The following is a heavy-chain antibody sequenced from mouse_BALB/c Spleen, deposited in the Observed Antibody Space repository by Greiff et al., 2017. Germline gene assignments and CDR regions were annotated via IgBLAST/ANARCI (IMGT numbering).Heavy chain of an antibody. CDR1: GYTFTSYW. J-gene: IGHJ1*01. Sequence: VQLQQSGAELAKPGASVKMSCKASGYTFTSYWMHWVKQRPGQGLEWIGYINPSTGYTEYNQKFKDKATLTADKSSSTAYMQLSSLTSEDSAVYYCARWNPWHFDVWGAGTTVTVSS. CDR3: ARWNPWHFDV. CDR2: INPSTGYT. V-gene: IGHV1-7*01.